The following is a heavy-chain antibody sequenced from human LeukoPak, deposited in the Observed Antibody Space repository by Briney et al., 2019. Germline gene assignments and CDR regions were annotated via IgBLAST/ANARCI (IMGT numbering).Heavy chain of an antibody. D-gene: IGHD6-13*01. CDR2: INHSGST. J-gene: IGHJ4*02. Sequence: PSETLSLTCAVYGGSFSGYYWSWIRQPPGKGLEWIGEINHSGSTNYNPSLKSRVTMSVDTSKNQFSLKLSSVTAADTAVYYCARADGYSSRVDYWGQGTLVTVSS. CDR3: ARADGYSSRVDY. CDR1: GGSFSGYY. V-gene: IGHV4-34*01.